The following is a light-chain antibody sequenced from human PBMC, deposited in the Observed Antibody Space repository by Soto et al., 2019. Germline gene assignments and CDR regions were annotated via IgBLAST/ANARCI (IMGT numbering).Light chain of an antibody. Sequence: IQMTQSPSSLSASVGDRVTITCRASQSISRYLNWYQQKPGKAPKLLIYAAASLQSGVPSRFSGSGSGTDFTLTISSLQPEDVATDYCDQSYSTPLTFGGGTKVEIK. CDR2: AAA. V-gene: IGKV1-39*01. J-gene: IGKJ4*01. CDR1: QSISRY. CDR3: DQSYSTPLT.